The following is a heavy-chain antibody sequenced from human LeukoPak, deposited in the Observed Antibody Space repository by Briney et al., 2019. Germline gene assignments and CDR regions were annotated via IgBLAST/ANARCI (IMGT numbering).Heavy chain of an antibody. CDR1: GFTFSSYS. D-gene: IGHD4-17*01. CDR2: TSSSSTYI. V-gene: IGHV3-21*01. Sequence: PGGSLRLSCAASGFTFSSYSMNWVRQAPGKGLEWVSFTSSSSTYIDYADSVKGRFTISRDNAKNSLDLQMNSLRAEDTAVYYCASFDDCGDDAPVHWGQGTLVTVSS. CDR3: ASFDDCGDDAPVH. J-gene: IGHJ4*02.